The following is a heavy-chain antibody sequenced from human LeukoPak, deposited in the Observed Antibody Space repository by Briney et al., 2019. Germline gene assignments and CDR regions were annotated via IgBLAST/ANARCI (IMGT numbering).Heavy chain of an antibody. CDR3: ARVPSGSGSYLWWFDP. J-gene: IGHJ5*02. V-gene: IGHV3-30*04. D-gene: IGHD3-10*01. Sequence: GGSLRLSCAASGFTFSSYAMHWVRQAPGKGLEWVAVISYDGSNKYYADSVRGRFTISRDNSKNTLYLQMNSLRADDTAVYFCARVPSGSGSYLWWFDPWGQGTLVTVSS. CDR1: GFTFSSYA. CDR2: ISYDGSNK.